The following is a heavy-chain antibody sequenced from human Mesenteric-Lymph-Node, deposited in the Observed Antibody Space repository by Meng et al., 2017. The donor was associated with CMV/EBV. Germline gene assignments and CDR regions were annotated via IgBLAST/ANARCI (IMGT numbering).Heavy chain of an antibody. D-gene: IGHD3-3*01. V-gene: IGHV1-18*01. CDR2: ISAYNGNT. CDR1: GYTFTSYG. Sequence: ASVKVSCKASGYTFTSYGISWVRQAPGQGLEWMGWISAYNGNTNYAQKLQGRVTMTTDTSTSTAYMELSSLRSDDTAVYYCAREPEWSTYYYYGMDVWGQGTTVTVSS. J-gene: IGHJ6*02. CDR3: AREPEWSTYYYYGMDV.